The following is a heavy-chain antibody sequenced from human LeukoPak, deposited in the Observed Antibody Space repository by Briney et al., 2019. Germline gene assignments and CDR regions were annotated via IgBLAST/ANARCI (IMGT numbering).Heavy chain of an antibody. J-gene: IGHJ4*02. V-gene: IGHV3-48*01. CDR3: ARDPADY. CDR1: GFTFSSYS. CDR2: ISSSSSTI. Sequence: GGSLRLSCAASGFTFSSYSMNWVRQAPGKGLEWVSYISSSSSTIKYADPVKGRCTISRDNAKNSVYLQMNSLRAEDTAVYYCARDPADYWGQGTLVTVSS.